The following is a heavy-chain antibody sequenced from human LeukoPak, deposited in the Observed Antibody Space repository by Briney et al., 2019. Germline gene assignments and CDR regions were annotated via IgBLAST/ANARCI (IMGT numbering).Heavy chain of an antibody. D-gene: IGHD6-6*01. Sequence: PSQTLSLTCTVSGGSISSGGYYWSWIRQHPGKGLEWIGYINYSGSTYYTPSLKSRVTISVDTSKNQFSLRRSSVTAADTAVYFFARVGSSFPFDSWGQGTLVTVSS. J-gene: IGHJ4*02. CDR2: INYSGST. CDR1: GGSISSGGYY. CDR3: ARVGSSFPFDS. V-gene: IGHV4-31*03.